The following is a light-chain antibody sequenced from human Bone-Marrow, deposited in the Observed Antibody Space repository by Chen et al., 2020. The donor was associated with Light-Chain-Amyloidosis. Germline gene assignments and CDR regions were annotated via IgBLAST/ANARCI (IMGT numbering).Light chain of an antibody. Sequence: SYELTQPPSVSVSPGQTARITCSGDDLPTKYAYWYQQKPGQAPVLGIHRDTERPSGSSERFSGSSSGKTATLTISGVQAEDEGDYHWQSADSSGTYEVIFGGGTKLTVL. CDR2: RDT. V-gene: IGLV3-25*03. CDR3: QSADSSGTYEVI. J-gene: IGLJ2*01. CDR1: DLPTKY.